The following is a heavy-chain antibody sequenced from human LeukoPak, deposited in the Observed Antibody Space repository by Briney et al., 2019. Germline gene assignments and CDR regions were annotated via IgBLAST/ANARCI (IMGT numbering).Heavy chain of an antibody. J-gene: IGHJ4*02. D-gene: IGHD3-3*01. V-gene: IGHV4-59*01. CDR2: IYYSGST. CDR1: GGSISSYY. CDR3: AKEASYYDFWSGYYRYYFDY. Sequence: SETLSLTCTVSGGSISSYYWSWIRQPPGKGLEWIGYIYYSGSTNYNPSLKSRVTISVDTSKNQFSLKLSSVTAADTAVYYCAKEASYYDFWSGYYRYYFDYWGQGTLVTVSS.